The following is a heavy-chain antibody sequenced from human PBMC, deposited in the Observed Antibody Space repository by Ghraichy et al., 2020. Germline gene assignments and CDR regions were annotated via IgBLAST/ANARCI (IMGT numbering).Heavy chain of an antibody. J-gene: IGHJ6*02. CDR2: IYHSGAT. CDR1: GGSMSRYY. D-gene: IGHD1-1*01. Sequence: SETPSLTCSVSGGSMSRYYWSWIRQTAGEGLEWIGRIYHSGATYYSPSLKSRVTMSIDTSKNQFSLRLSAVTAADTAVYYCARDNSFYVWDDKRYYFAMDVWGQGTTVTVS. V-gene: IGHV4-4*07. CDR3: ARDNSFYVWDDKRYYFAMDV.